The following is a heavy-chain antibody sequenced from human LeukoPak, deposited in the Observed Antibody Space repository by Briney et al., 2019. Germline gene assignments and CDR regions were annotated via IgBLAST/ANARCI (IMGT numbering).Heavy chain of an antibody. D-gene: IGHD3-22*01. V-gene: IGHV3-48*03. CDR1: GFTLSNYE. CDR3: AREFWDSSGYYPIDY. CDR2: ISSPGTT. J-gene: IGHJ4*02. Sequence: GGSLRLSCAASGFTLSNYEMNWVRQAPRKGLEWVSYISSPGTTFYADSVKGRFTVSRDNAKNSLYLQMNGLRAEDTAVYYCAREFWDSSGYYPIDYWGQGILVTVSS.